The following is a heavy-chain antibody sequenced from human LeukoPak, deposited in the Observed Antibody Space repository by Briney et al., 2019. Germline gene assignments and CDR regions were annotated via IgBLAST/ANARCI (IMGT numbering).Heavy chain of an antibody. CDR1: GGSISSSNW. D-gene: IGHD6-19*01. Sequence: SETLSLTCAVSGGSISSSNWWSWVRQPPGKGLEWIGEIYHSGSTNYNPSLKSRVTISVDKSKNQFSLKLSSVTAADTAVYYCARSYSSGWYVGVRFGPWGQGTLVTVSS. J-gene: IGHJ5*02. V-gene: IGHV4-4*02. CDR3: ARSYSSGWYVGVRFGP. CDR2: IYHSGST.